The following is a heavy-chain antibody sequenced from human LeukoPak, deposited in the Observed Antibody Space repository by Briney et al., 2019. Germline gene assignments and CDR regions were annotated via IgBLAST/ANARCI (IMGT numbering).Heavy chain of an antibody. Sequence: ETLSLTCTVSGGSISSYYWSWIRQPPGKGLEWVSYISSSSSTIYYADSVKGRFTISRDNAKNSLYLQMNSLRAEDTAVYYCARDPSGDYVGYYMDVWGKGTTVTVSS. CDR2: ISSSSSTI. CDR1: GGSISSYY. V-gene: IGHV3-48*01. CDR3: ARDPSGDYVGYYMDV. D-gene: IGHD4-17*01. J-gene: IGHJ6*03.